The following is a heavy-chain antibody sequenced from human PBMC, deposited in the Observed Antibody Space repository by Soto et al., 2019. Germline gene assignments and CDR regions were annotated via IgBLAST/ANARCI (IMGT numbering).Heavy chain of an antibody. Sequence: PGGSLRLSCAASGFTFSSYAMSWVRQAPGKGLEWVSAISGSGGSTYYADSVKGRFTISRDNSKNTLYLQMNSLRAEDTAVYYCAKDFPDHSIPMIVVVIASPGLRDYGMDVWGQGTTVTVSS. CDR3: AKDFPDHSIPMIVVVIASPGLRDYGMDV. D-gene: IGHD3-22*01. J-gene: IGHJ6*02. CDR1: GFTFSSYA. V-gene: IGHV3-23*01. CDR2: ISGSGGST.